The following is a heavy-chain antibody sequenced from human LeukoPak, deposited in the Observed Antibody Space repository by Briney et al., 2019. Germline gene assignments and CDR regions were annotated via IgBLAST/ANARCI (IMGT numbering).Heavy chain of an antibody. Sequence: ASVKVSCKASGYTFTGYYMHWVRQAPGQGLEWMGWINPNSGGTNYAQKFQGRVTMTRGTSISTAYMELSRQRSDDTAVYYCARDGIAAAGTRNWFDPWGQGTLVTVSS. CDR3: ARDGIAAAGTRNWFDP. CDR1: GYTFTGYY. J-gene: IGHJ5*02. V-gene: IGHV1-2*02. D-gene: IGHD6-13*01. CDR2: INPNSGGT.